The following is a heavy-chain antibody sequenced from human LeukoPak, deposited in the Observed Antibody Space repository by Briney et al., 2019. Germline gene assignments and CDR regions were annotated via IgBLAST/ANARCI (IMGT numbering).Heavy chain of an antibody. CDR1: GGSISSYY. Sequence: PSETLSLTCTVSGGSISSYYWSWIRQPPGKGLEWIGYIYYSGSTNYNPSLKSRVTISVDTSKNQFSLKLSSVTAADTAVYYCARVVGAAAGTVVRDNWFDPWGQGTLVTVSS. D-gene: IGHD6-13*01. V-gene: IGHV4-59*01. CDR3: ARVVGAAAGTVVRDNWFDP. CDR2: IYYSGST. J-gene: IGHJ5*02.